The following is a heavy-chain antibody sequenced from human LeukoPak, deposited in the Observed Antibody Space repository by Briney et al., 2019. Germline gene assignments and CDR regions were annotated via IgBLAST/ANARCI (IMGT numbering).Heavy chain of an antibody. D-gene: IGHD6-19*01. CDR3: ARIGRGYSSGWAIDY. V-gene: IGHV4-59*01. J-gene: IGHJ4*02. CDR2: ISYIGST. Sequence: SETLSLTCSVSGGSISSYDWTWIRKPPGKGMEWIGYISYIGSTNYNPSLKSRVTISVDSSNNQFSLKLSSVSAADTAVYYCARIGRGYSSGWAIDYWGQGTLVTVSS. CDR1: GGSISSYD.